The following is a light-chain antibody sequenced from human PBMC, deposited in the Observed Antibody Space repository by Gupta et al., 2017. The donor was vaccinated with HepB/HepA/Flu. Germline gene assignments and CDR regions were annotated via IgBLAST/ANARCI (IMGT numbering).Light chain of an antibody. CDR3: NSYAASNNLI. J-gene: IGLJ2*01. V-gene: IGLV2-8*01. CDR2: AVN. CDR1: SSDVGGYDY. Sequence: QSALTQPPSASGSPGQSVTISCPGTSSDVGGYDYVSWYQQHPGKAPKLLIYAVNRRPSGVPDRFSGSKSGNTASLTVSGLQAEDEADYYCNSYAASNNLIFGGGTKLTVL.